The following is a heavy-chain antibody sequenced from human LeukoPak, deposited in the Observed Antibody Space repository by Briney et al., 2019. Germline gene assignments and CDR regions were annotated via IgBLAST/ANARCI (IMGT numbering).Heavy chain of an antibody. Sequence: SETLSLTCTVSGGSISSSSYYWGWIRQPPGKGLEWIGSISYSGSTNYNPSLKSRVTISVDTSKNQFSLKLSSVTAADTAVYYCATGGKGYYYYYYMDVWGKGTTVTVSS. V-gene: IGHV4-39*07. D-gene: IGHD2-8*02. CDR1: GGSISSSSYY. CDR2: ISYSGST. J-gene: IGHJ6*03. CDR3: ATGGKGYYYYYYMDV.